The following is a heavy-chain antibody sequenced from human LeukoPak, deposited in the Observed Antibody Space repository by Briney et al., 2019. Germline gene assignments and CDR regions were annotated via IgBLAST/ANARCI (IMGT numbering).Heavy chain of an antibody. V-gene: IGHV1-69*05. CDR3: ARVIGSSSPSTPYYFDY. CDR1: GSTFSSYA. D-gene: IGHD6-6*01. J-gene: IGHJ4*02. CDR2: IIPIFGTA. Sequence: SVKVSCKASGSTFSSYAISWVRQAPGQGLEWMGGIIPIFGTANYAQKFQGRVTITTDESTSTAYMELSSLRSEDTAVYYCARVIGSSSPSTPYYFDYWGQGTLVTVSS.